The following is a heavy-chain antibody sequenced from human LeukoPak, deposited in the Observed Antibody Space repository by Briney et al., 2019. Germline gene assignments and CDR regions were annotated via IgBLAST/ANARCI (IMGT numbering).Heavy chain of an antibody. CDR2: IRYDGSNK. Sequence: GGSLRLSCAASGFTFSSYGMHWVRQAPGKGLEWVAFIRYDGSNKYYADSVKGRFTISRDNSKNTLYLQMSSLRAEDTAVYYCAKDGLVVVPAAPLGWFEPWGQGTLVTVSS. CDR1: GFTFSSYG. D-gene: IGHD2-2*01. J-gene: IGHJ5*02. CDR3: AKDGLVVVPAAPLGWFEP. V-gene: IGHV3-30*02.